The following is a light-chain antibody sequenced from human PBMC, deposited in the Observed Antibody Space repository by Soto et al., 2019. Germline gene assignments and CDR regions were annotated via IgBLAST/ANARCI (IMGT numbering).Light chain of an antibody. J-gene: IGKJ4*01. Sequence: EIVLTQSPGTLCLSPGERATLSSRASQSVSSIYLAWYQQKPGQAPRLLIYGASSRATGIPDRFTGSGSGTDFTLTISRLEPEDFAVYYCQQYNNWPLTFGGGTKVDIK. V-gene: IGKV3-20*01. CDR2: GAS. CDR3: QQYNNWPLT. CDR1: QSVSSIY.